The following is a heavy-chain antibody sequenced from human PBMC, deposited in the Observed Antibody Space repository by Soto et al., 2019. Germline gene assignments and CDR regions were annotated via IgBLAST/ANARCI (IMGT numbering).Heavy chain of an antibody. CDR3: ARDDYYDSNNWFDP. J-gene: IGHJ5*02. Sequence: QVQLQESGPGLVKPSETLSLTCAVSGVSIKTYYWSWIRKPAGKGLEWIGRIYTTGSANHNPSLKSRVTMSVDTSKNQVSLKLTSVTAADPGVYYCARDDYYDSNNWFDPWGQGILVTVSS. V-gene: IGHV4-4*07. D-gene: IGHD3-9*01. CDR1: GVSIKTYY. CDR2: IYTTGSA.